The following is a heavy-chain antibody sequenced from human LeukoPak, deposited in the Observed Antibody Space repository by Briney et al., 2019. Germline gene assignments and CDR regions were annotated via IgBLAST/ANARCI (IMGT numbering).Heavy chain of an antibody. CDR3: ARAPKGVVVVAATLSWFDP. CDR1: GYTFTSYG. CDR2: ISAYNGNT. D-gene: IGHD2-15*01. J-gene: IGHJ5*02. V-gene: IGHV1-18*01. Sequence: GASVKVSCKASGYTFTSYGISWVRQAPGQGLEWMGWISAYNGNTNYAQKLQGRVTMTTDTSTSTAYMELRSLRSDDTAVYYCARAPKGVVVVAATLSWFDPWGQGTLVTVSS.